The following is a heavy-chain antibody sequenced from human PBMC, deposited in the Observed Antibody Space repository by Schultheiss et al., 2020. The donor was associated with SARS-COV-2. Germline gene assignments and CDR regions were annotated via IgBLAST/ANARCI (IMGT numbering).Heavy chain of an antibody. J-gene: IGHJ4*02. D-gene: IGHD4-17*01. CDR2: ISHDGDNK. V-gene: IGHV3-30*03. CDR1: GFTFSSYG. CDR3: ARDKLRLRLFDY. Sequence: GGSLRLSCAASGFTFSSYGMHWVRQAPGKGLEWVALISHDGDNKYYADSVKGRFTISRDNAKNSLYLQMNSLRAEDTAVYYCARDKLRLRLFDYWGQGTLVTVSS.